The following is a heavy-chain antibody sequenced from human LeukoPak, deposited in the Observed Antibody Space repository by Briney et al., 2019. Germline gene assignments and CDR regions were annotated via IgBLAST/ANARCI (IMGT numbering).Heavy chain of an antibody. CDR3: ARDWLLRYSQGGFDS. CDR2: INPSGGST. CDR1: GYTFTSYY. D-gene: IGHD3-9*01. Sequence: ASVKVSCKASGYTFTSYYMHWVRQAPGQGLEWMGIINPSGGSTSYAQKFQGRVTMTRDMSTSTVYMELSRLRSDDTAVYYCARDWLLRYSQGGFDSWGQGILVTVSS. J-gene: IGHJ4*02. V-gene: IGHV1-46*01.